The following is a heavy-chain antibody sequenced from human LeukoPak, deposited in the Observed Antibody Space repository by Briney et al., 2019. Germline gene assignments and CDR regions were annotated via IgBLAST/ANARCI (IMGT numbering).Heavy chain of an antibody. CDR1: GFTFDDYG. J-gene: IGHJ5*02. V-gene: IGHV3-20*01. D-gene: IGHD3-22*01. Sequence: GGSLRLSCAASGFTFDDYGMSWVRHAPGKGLEWVSGINWNGGSTGYADSVKGRFTISRDNAKNSLYLQMNSLRAEDTALYHCARDDSSGYSAWFDPWGQGTLVTVPS. CDR2: INWNGGST. CDR3: ARDDSSGYSAWFDP.